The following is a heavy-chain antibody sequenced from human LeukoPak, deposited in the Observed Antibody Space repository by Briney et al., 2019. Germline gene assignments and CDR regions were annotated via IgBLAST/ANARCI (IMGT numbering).Heavy chain of an antibody. J-gene: IGHJ4*02. V-gene: IGHV3-7*01. CDR3: ARPYGGNAYFDY. Sequence: GGSLRLSCAASGFIFSSYWMSWVRQAPGEGLEWVANIKQEGSEKYYVDSGKGRFTIARDNAKNSLYLQMNSLRAEDTAVYYCARPYGGNAYFDYWGQGTLVTVSS. CDR1: GFIFSSYW. D-gene: IGHD4-23*01. CDR2: IKQEGSEK.